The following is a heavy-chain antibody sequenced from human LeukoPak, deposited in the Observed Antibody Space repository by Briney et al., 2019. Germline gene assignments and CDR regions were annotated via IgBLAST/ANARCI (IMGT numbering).Heavy chain of an antibody. V-gene: IGHV3-23*01. CDR2: ISDSGERT. Sequence: PGGSLRLSCAASGFTFSKSVMSWVRQAPGKGLEWVSAISDSGERTDYGDSVKGRFTISRDNSKNTLYLQMNSLRAEDTAVYYCARRVEGTKDFWGQGTLVTVSS. J-gene: IGHJ4*02. CDR3: ARRVEGTKDF. CDR1: GFTFSKSV. D-gene: IGHD2-8*01.